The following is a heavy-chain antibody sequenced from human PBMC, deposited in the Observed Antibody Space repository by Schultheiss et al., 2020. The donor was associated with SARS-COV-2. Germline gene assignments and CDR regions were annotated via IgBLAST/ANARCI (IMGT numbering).Heavy chain of an antibody. CDR1: GGSFSGYY. D-gene: IGHD3-3*01. CDR2: IYYSGST. Sequence: SETLSLTCAVYGGSFSGYYWSWFRQPPGKGLEWIGYIYYSGSTYYNPSLKSRVTISVDTSKNQFSLKLSSVTAADTAVYYCARGSTIREGYFDYWGQGTLVTVSS. CDR3: ARGSTIREGYFDY. J-gene: IGHJ4*02. V-gene: IGHV4-34*01.